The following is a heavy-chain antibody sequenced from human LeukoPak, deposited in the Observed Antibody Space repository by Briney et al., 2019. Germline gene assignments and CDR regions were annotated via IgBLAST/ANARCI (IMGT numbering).Heavy chain of an antibody. CDR3: ARAVAKKEWFDP. Sequence: GGSLRLSCAASGFTFSSYAMHWVRQAPGKGLEWVANIKQDGSEKYYVDSVKGRFTISRDNAKNSLYLQMNSLRAGDTAVYYCARAVAKKEWFDPWGQGTLVTVSS. D-gene: IGHD5-12*01. CDR2: IKQDGSEK. J-gene: IGHJ5*02. CDR1: GFTFSSYA. V-gene: IGHV3-7*01.